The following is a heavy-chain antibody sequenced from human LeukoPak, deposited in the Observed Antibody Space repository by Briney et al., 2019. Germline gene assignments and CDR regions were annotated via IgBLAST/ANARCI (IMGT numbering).Heavy chain of an antibody. CDR3: ARGRDTSVVTHFQH. V-gene: IGHV3-21*01. J-gene: IGHJ1*01. CDR2: ISGSSSYM. D-gene: IGHD5-18*01. Sequence: GGSLRLSCAASGFTFSSFSMNWVRQAPGKGLEWVSSISGSSSYMYYADSVKGRFTISRDNAKNSLYLQMNSLRAEDTAVYYCARGRDTSVVTHFQHWGQGTLVTVSS. CDR1: GFTFSSFS.